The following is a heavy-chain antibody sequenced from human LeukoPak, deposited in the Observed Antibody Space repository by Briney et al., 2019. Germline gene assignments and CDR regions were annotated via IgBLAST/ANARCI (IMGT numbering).Heavy chain of an antibody. CDR2: ISAYNGNT. Sequence: GASVKVSCKASGYTFTGYYMHWVRQAPGQGLEWMGWISAYNGNTNYAQKLQGRVTMTTDTSTSTAYMELRSLRSDDTAVYYCARARLVATMIVDYWGQGTLVTVSS. CDR1: GYTFTGYY. V-gene: IGHV1-18*04. D-gene: IGHD5-12*01. CDR3: ARARLVATMIVDY. J-gene: IGHJ4*02.